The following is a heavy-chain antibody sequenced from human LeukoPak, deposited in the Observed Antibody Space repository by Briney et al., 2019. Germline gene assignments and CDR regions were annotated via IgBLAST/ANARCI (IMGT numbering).Heavy chain of an antibody. J-gene: IGHJ1*01. V-gene: IGHV3-15*01. CDR3: TTDRYYDNSELQFQH. D-gene: IGHD3-22*01. Sequence: GGSLRLSCAASGFTFNDAWMSWVRQAPGKGLEWLGRIKRETDGGTIDYAAPVKGRFTISRDDSRNTLYLQMDSLKIEDTAVYYCTTDRYYDNSELQFQHWGQGTLVTVSS. CDR2: IKRETDGGTI. CDR1: GFTFNDAW.